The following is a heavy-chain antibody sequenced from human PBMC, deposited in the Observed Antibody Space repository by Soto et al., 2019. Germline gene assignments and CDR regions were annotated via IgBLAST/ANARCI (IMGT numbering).Heavy chain of an antibody. J-gene: IGHJ4*02. V-gene: IGHV4-39*01. D-gene: IGHD3-22*01. Sequence: QLQLQESGPGLVKPSETLSLTCTVSGGSISSSSYYWGWIRQPPGKGLEWIGSIYYSGSTYYNPSLKSRVTISVDTSKNQFSLKLSSVTAADTAVYYCATGPPRYYYDSSGYPDYWGQGTLVTVSS. CDR3: ATGPPRYYYDSSGYPDY. CDR2: IYYSGST. CDR1: GGSISSSSYY.